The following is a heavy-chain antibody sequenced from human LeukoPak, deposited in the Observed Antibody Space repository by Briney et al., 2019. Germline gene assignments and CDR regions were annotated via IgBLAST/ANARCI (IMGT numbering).Heavy chain of an antibody. CDR2: IYHTGST. Sequence: SETLSLTCGVSGYSISRGYYWAWIRQPPGKGLEWIGTIYHTGSTYYTPSLGSRVTISVDTSKNEFSLNLNSVTAADTAVYYCARAGWIITSGIDYWPQRALVTVSS. V-gene: IGHV4-38-2*01. D-gene: IGHD3-10*01. J-gene: IGHJ4*02. CDR3: ARAGWIITSGIDY. CDR1: GYSISRGYY.